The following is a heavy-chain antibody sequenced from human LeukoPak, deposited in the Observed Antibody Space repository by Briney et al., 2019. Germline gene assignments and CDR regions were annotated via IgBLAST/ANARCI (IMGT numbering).Heavy chain of an antibody. D-gene: IGHD2-8*01. CDR2: ISYDGSNK. Sequence: GGSLSPSCAAPGLTLSSFAMNWVRQPPGKGLEWVAVISYDGSNKYYADSVKGRFTISRDNSKNTLYLQMNSLRAEDTAVYYCARSNGLRYFDRWGQGTLVTVSS. CDR3: ARSNGLRYFDR. CDR1: GLTLSSFA. V-gene: IGHV3-30-3*01. J-gene: IGHJ4*02.